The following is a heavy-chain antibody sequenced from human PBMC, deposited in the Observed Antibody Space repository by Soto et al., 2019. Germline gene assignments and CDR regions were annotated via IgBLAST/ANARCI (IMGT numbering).Heavy chain of an antibody. J-gene: IGHJ4*02. V-gene: IGHV3-30-3*01. CDR2: ISYDGNNN. CDR1: GFIFSNYA. Sequence: QVQLVESGGGVVQPGRSLRLSCAASGFIFSNYAMNWVRQAPGKGLEWVALISYDGNNNYYTDSVKGRFTISRDNSKSALHLQRNSLGPEDTAVYYCAKCTSTSCHLGSDYWGQGTLVTVSS. CDR3: AKCTSTSCHLGSDY. D-gene: IGHD2-2*01.